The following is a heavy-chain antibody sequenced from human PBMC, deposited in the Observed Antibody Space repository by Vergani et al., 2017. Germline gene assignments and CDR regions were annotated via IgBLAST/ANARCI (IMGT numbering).Heavy chain of an antibody. CDR1: GFTFSSYG. J-gene: IGHJ4*02. CDR2: IWYDGSNK. Sequence: QVQLVESGGGVVQPGRSLRLSCAASGFTFSSYGMHWVRQAPGKGLEWVAVIWYDGSNKYYADSVKGRFTISRDNAKNSLYLQMNSLRAEDTAVYYCARDMWTYSSGCSDYWGQGTLVTVSS. V-gene: IGHV3-33*01. CDR3: ARDMWTYSSGCSDY. D-gene: IGHD6-19*01.